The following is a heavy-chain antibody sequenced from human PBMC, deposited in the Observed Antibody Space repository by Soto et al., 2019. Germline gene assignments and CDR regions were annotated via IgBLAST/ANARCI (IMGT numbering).Heavy chain of an antibody. CDR3: ARVYSGSYSDS. CDR2: IFHSGST. J-gene: IGHJ4*02. CDR1: GGSMRSNNR. Sequence: SETLSLTCAVSGGSMRSNNRWSWVRQPPGKGLEWIGEIFHSGSTNYNPSLKTRVTISVDKSKNQFSLKLSSVTAAATAVYYCARVYSGSYSDSWGQGTLVTVSS. V-gene: IGHV4-4*02. D-gene: IGHD1-26*01.